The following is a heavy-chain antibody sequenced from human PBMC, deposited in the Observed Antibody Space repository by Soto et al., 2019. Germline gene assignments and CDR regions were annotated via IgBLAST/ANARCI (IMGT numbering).Heavy chain of an antibody. CDR1: GYTFTSYD. CDR3: ALTPLMFAAPHY. D-gene: IGHD3-10*02. J-gene: IGHJ4*02. CDR2: MNPNSGNT. Sequence: QVQLVQSGAEVKKPGASVKVSCKASGYTFTSYDINWVRQATGQGLEWMGWMNPNSGNTGYAHKFQGRVTMTRNTSISTAYLELSSLTSEDTAVYYCALTPLMFAAPHYWGQATLVTVSS. V-gene: IGHV1-8*01.